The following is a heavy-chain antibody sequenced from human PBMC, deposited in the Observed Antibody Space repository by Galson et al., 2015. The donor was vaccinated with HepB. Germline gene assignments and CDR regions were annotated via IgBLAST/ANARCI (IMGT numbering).Heavy chain of an antibody. CDR1: GFTFSSYA. Sequence: SLRLSCAASGFTFSSYAMHWVRQAPGKGLEWVAVISYDGSNKYYADSVKGRFTISRDNSKNTLYLQMNSLRAEDTAVYYCAREKIITMVRGAIVGYYYYGMVVWVQGTTITVSS. V-gene: IGHV3-30-3*01. CDR3: AREKIITMVRGAIVGYYYYGMVV. D-gene: IGHD3-10*01. J-gene: IGHJ6*02. CDR2: ISYDGSNK.